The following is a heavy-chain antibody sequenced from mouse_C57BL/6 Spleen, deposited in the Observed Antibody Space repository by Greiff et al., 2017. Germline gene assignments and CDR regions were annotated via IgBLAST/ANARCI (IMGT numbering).Heavy chain of an antibody. V-gene: IGHV1-69*01. CDR3: ARGAPYYYDCSYHFGC. Sequence: QVQLQQPGAELVMPGASVKLSCKASGYTFTSYWMHWVKQRPGQGLEWIGEIDPSDSYTNYNQKFKGKSTLTVDKSSSTTYMQLSSRTSEDSAVYYCARGAPYYYDCSYHFGCRGTGPTLTVSS. CDR1: GYTFTSYW. J-gene: IGHJ2*01. CDR2: IDPSDSYT. D-gene: IGHD1-1*01.